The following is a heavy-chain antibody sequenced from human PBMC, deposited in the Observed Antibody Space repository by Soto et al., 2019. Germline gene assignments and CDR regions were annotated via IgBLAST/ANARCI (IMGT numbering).Heavy chain of an antibody. Sequence: ASVKVSCKASGDTFSSYAISWVRQAPGQGLEWMGWIIAGIGTTKYAQKFQGRVTITTDTSASTAYMELSSLRSEDTAVYYCASESYGGEFDYWGQGTLVTVSS. CDR1: GDTFSSYA. V-gene: IGHV1-3*01. CDR3: ASESYGGEFDY. CDR2: IIAGIGTT. J-gene: IGHJ4*02. D-gene: IGHD4-17*01.